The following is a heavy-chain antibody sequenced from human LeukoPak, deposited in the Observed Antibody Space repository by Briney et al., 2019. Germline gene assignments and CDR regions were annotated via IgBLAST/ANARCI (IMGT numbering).Heavy chain of an antibody. V-gene: IGHV3-53*01. CDR3: TRVQTVLPGDVFDM. Sequence: PGGSLRLSCTPSGFTININYMRGVRQAPGKGLEWVSVIYSGGSTYYADSVKGRFTISRDNSKNTLYLQMNSLRAEVAGEYICTRVQTVLPGDVFDMWGQGTMVTVSS. J-gene: IGHJ3*02. D-gene: IGHD4-17*01. CDR2: IYSGGST. CDR1: GFTININY.